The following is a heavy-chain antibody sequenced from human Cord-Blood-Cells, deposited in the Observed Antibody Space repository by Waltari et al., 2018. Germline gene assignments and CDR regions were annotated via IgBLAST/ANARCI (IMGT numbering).Heavy chain of an antibody. D-gene: IGHD2-8*01. CDR1: GFTVSSHY. V-gene: IGHV3-53*01. Sequence: EVQLVESGGGLIQHGGSLRPSCAASGFTVSSHYMSWVRQAPGQGLEWVSVIYSGGSTYYADSVKGRFTISRDNSKNTLYLQMNSLRAEDTAVYYCARDRMGAFDIWGQGTMVTVSS. CDR2: IYSGGST. J-gene: IGHJ3*02. CDR3: ARDRMGAFDI.